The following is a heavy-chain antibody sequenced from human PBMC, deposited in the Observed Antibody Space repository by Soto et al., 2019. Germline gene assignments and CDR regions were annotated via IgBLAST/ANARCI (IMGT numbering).Heavy chain of an antibody. CDR1: GYTFTSYY. V-gene: IGHV1-46*03. Sequence: GASVKVSCKASGYTFTSYYMHWARQAPGQGLEWMGIINPSGGSTSYAQKFQGRVTMTRDTSTSTVYMELSSLRSEDTAVYYCARDKHYYYDSSGYSNAFDIWGQGTMVTVSS. D-gene: IGHD3-22*01. CDR2: INPSGGST. J-gene: IGHJ3*02. CDR3: ARDKHYYYDSSGYSNAFDI.